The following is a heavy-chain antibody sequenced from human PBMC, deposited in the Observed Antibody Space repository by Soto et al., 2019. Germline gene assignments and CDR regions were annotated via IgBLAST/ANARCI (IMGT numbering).Heavy chain of an antibody. Sequence: PGGSLRLSCRTSGFRFSSYAMHWVRQAPGKGLEWVAVISYDGSNKYYADSVKGRFTISRDNSKNTLYLQMNSLRAEDTAVYYCARDRVYSSSWVDYWGQGTLVTVSS. CDR3: ARDRVYSSSWVDY. CDR2: ISYDGSNK. CDR1: GFRFSSYA. V-gene: IGHV3-30-3*01. D-gene: IGHD6-13*01. J-gene: IGHJ4*02.